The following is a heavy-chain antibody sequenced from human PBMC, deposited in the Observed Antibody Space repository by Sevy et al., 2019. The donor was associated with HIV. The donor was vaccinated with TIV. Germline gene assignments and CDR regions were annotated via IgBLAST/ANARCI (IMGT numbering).Heavy chain of an antibody. CDR3: ARDGPGIDAAGHYYYYYGMDV. CDR2: IWYDGSNK. J-gene: IGHJ6*02. CDR1: GFTFSSYG. V-gene: IGHV3-33*01. Sequence: GGSLRLSCAASGFTFSSYGMHWVRQAPGKGLEWVAVIWYDGSNKYYADSVKGRFTISRDNSKNTLYLQMNSLRAEDTAVYYCARDGPGIDAAGHYYYYYGMDVWGQGTTVTVSS. D-gene: IGHD6-13*01.